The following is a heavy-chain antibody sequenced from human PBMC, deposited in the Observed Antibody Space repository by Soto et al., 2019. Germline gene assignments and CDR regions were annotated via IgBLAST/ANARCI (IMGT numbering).Heavy chain of an antibody. CDR2: VKDGGHT. J-gene: IGHJ4*02. D-gene: IGHD5-12*01. Sequence: QVQLQQWGAGLLKPSETLSLNCAVTGGSLSGYYWSWIRQPPGKGLEWIGEVKDGGHTNYSPSLRGXXTXSXXTSNNQFSLRLNSVTAAGPGVYYCARGQGGVVATHWDQGSLVTVSS. V-gene: IGHV4-34*01. CDR3: ARGQGGVVATH. CDR1: GGSLSGYY.